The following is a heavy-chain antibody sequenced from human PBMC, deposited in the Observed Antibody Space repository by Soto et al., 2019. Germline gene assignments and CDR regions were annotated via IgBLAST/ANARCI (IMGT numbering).Heavy chain of an antibody. D-gene: IGHD1-1*01. V-gene: IGHV3-53*01. Sequence: DVQLVESGGGLIQPGESLRLSCAAFGLTISGKKYVAWVRQAPGKGLEWVSALYDVDGSFYADSVKRRFTTSSDSSKTTVYLQMNDLRPDDTAVYYCATWHEREHAYDVWGQGRTVTVSS. CDR2: LYDVDGS. J-gene: IGHJ3*01. CDR3: ATWHEREHAYDV. CDR1: GLTISGKKY.